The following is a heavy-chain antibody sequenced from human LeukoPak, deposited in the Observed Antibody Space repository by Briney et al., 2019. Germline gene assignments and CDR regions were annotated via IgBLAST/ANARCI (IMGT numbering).Heavy chain of an antibody. CDR1: GGSMNGYY. J-gene: IGHJ4*02. CDR2: IYISGTT. V-gene: IGHV4-4*08. CDR3: ARVASLSISSRCFDH. D-gene: IGHD6-6*01. Sequence: SETLSLTCTVYGGSMNGYYWNWVRQPPGKAMEWIGFIYISGTTTSHPSLKSLLTISLDTSNKHFSLRLTSVTAADTAVYFCARVASLSISSRCFDHWGQGTLVTVSS.